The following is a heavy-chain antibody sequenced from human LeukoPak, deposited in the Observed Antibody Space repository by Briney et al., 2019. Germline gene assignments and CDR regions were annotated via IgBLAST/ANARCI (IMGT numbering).Heavy chain of an antibody. V-gene: IGHV1-8*01. Sequence: ASVKVSCKASGYTFTSYDINWVRQATGQGLEWMGWMNPNSGNTGYAQKLQGRVTMTTDTSTSTAYMELRSLRSDDTAVYYCARDLYRFVVVPATIPFDYWGQGTLVTVSS. D-gene: IGHD2-2*01. J-gene: IGHJ4*02. CDR2: MNPNSGNT. CDR3: ARDLYRFVVVPATIPFDY. CDR1: GYTFTSYD.